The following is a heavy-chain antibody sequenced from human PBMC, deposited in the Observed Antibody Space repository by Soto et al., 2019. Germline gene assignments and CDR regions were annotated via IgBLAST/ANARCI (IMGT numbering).Heavy chain of an antibody. J-gene: IGHJ4*02. V-gene: IGHV4-31*03. CDR1: GGSISSGGYY. Sequence: PSETLSLTCTVSGGSISSGGYYWSWIRQHPGKGLEWIGYIYYSGSTYYNPSLKSRVTMSVDTSKNQFSLKLSSLRSEDTAVYYCARDVPSGSYAFDYWGQGTLVTVSS. CDR3: ARDVPSGSYAFDY. D-gene: IGHD1-26*01. CDR2: IYYSGST.